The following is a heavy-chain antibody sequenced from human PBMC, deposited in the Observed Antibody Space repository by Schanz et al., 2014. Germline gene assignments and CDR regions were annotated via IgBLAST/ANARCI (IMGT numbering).Heavy chain of an antibody. CDR2: IYSSGST. J-gene: IGHJ3*01. V-gene: IGHV4-59*12. Sequence: QVQLQESGPGLEKPSETLSLTCTVSGGSISGYYWTWVRQSPGKGLEWIGYIYSSGSTNYNPSLKSRVTMSVDTSNNQFSLRLSSVTAADTAVYYFARGRWFGEVAFDFWGQGTMVIVSS. CDR1: GGSISGYY. D-gene: IGHD3-10*01. CDR3: ARGRWFGEVAFDF.